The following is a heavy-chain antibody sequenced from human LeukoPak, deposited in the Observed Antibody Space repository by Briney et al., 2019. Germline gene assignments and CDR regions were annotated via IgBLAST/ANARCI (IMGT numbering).Heavy chain of an antibody. V-gene: IGHV1-18*01. Sequence: ASVKVSCKASGYTFTSYGISWVRQAPGQGLEWMGWISAYNGNTNYAQELQGRVTMTTDTSTSTAYMELRSLRSDDTAVYYCARVVAAAGTGSYYFDYWGQGTLVTVSS. CDR2: ISAYNGNT. D-gene: IGHD6-13*01. CDR3: ARVVAAAGTGSYYFDY. CDR1: GYTFTSYG. J-gene: IGHJ4*02.